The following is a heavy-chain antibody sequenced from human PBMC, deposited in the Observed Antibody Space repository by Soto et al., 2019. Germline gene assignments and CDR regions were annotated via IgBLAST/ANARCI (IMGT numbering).Heavy chain of an antibody. CDR3: AKVLKRPPYYDILTGYYPPWP. J-gene: IGHJ5*02. CDR1: GFTFSSYA. D-gene: IGHD3-9*01. CDR2: LSGSGGST. Sequence: PGGSLRLSCAASGFTFSSYAMSWVRQAPGKRLKWVSALSGSGGSTYYADSVKGRFTISRDNSKNTLYLQMNSLRAEDTAVYYCAKVLKRPPYYDILTGYYPPWPWGQGTLVTVSS. V-gene: IGHV3-23*01.